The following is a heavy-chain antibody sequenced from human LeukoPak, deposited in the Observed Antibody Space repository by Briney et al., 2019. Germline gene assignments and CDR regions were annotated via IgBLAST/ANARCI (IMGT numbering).Heavy chain of an antibody. CDR1: GYTFTSYG. D-gene: IGHD6-19*01. CDR2: INPNSGGT. Sequence: GASVKVSCKASGYTFTSYGISWVRQAPGQGLEWMGCINPNSGGTNYAQKFQGRVTMTRDTSINTAYVELSSLRSDDTAVYYCARDGRSGWHYFDHWGQGTLVTVSS. CDR3: ARDGRSGWHYFDH. J-gene: IGHJ4*02. V-gene: IGHV1-2*02.